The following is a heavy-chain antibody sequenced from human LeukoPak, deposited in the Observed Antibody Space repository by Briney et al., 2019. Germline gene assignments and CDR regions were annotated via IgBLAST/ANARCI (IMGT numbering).Heavy chain of an antibody. J-gene: IGHJ4*02. CDR3: ARIFVVVPEDY. D-gene: IGHD2-2*01. Sequence: GRSLRLSCAASGSTFSSYAMHWVRQAPGKGLEWVAVISYDGSNKYYADSVKGRFTISRDNSKNTLYLQMNSLRAEDTAVYYCARIFVVVPEDYWGQGTLVTVSS. V-gene: IGHV3-30-3*01. CDR1: GSTFSSYA. CDR2: ISYDGSNK.